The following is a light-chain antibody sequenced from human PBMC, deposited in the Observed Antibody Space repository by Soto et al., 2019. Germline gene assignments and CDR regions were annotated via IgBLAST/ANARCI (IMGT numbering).Light chain of an antibody. V-gene: IGLV2-11*01. CDR3: CSYAGSYTVV. J-gene: IGLJ2*01. Sequence: QSALTQPRSVSGSPGQSVTISCTGTSSDVGAYNYVSWYQQHPGKAPKLMIYDVSKRPSGVPDRFSGSKSGNTASLTISGLQAEDEADYYCCSYAGSYTVVFGGGTKRTVL. CDR1: SSDVGAYNY. CDR2: DVS.